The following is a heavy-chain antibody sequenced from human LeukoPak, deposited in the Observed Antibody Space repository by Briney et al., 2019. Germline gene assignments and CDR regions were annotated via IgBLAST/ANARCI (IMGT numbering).Heavy chain of an antibody. CDR3: ARGATGNDY. D-gene: IGHD3-10*01. CDR2: IKTDGTSI. V-gene: IGHV3-74*01. Sequence: PGGSLRLSCAASGFTFSGYWMHWVRQAPGKGLVWVSLIKTDGTSIPYADSVKGRFTISRDNAKNTLYLQMNSLRAEDTAVYYCARGATGNDYWGQGTLVTVSS. J-gene: IGHJ4*02. CDR1: GFTFSGYW.